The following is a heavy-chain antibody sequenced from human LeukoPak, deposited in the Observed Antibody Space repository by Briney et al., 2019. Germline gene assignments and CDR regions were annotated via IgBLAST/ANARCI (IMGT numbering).Heavy chain of an antibody. CDR1: GFTVSSNY. D-gene: IGHD4-23*01. Sequence: GGSLRLSCAASGFTVSSNYMSWVRQAPGKGLEWVSVIYSGGSTYYADSVKGRFTISRDNAKNSLYLQMNSLRAEDTAVYYCARGPYGGTFDYWGKGTLVTVPS. CDR2: IYSGGST. CDR3: ARGPYGGTFDY. V-gene: IGHV3-53*01. J-gene: IGHJ4*02.